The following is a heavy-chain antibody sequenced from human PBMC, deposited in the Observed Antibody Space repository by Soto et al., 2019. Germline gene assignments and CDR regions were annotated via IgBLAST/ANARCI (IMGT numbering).Heavy chain of an antibody. CDR1: GYTFTSYG. V-gene: IGHV1-18*01. CDR3: ARDVGNGYGYGYGY. CDR2: ISTSNGNT. D-gene: IGHD5-18*01. Sequence: QVQLVQSGAEVKKPGASVTVSCKVSGYTFTSYGISWVGQAPGQGLEWMGWISTSNGNTNYAQKLQGRVTMTTDTSTSTAYMELRSLRSDDTAVYYCARDVGNGYGYGYGYWGQGTLVTVSS. J-gene: IGHJ4*02.